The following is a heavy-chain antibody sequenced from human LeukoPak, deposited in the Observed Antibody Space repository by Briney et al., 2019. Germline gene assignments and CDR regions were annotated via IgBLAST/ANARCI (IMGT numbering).Heavy chain of an antibody. Sequence: SETLSLTCTVSGGFISSYYWTWIRQPPGKGLEWIGDIYSSETTNYNPSLKSRVTISTDTSKNQFSLRLISVTAADTAVYYCARAGDYYNGRWDYWGQGHLVTVSS. CDR1: GGFISSYY. CDR3: ARAGDYYNGRWDY. J-gene: IGHJ4*02. CDR2: IYSSETT. D-gene: IGHD3-10*01. V-gene: IGHV4-59*08.